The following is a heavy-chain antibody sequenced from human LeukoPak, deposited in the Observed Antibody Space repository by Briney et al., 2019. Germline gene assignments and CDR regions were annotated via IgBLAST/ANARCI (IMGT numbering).Heavy chain of an antibody. CDR1: GFTFGDYA. Sequence: PGGSLRLSCTASGFTFGDYAMTWVRQAPGKGLEWVGFIASETYGGTAEYAASVKGRFTISRDDSKSIAYLQMNSLRAEDTAVYYCAKRTDSDYGDCWGQGTLVTVSS. D-gene: IGHD2/OR15-2a*01. CDR3: AKRTDSDYGDC. V-gene: IGHV3-49*04. J-gene: IGHJ4*02. CDR2: IASETYGGTA.